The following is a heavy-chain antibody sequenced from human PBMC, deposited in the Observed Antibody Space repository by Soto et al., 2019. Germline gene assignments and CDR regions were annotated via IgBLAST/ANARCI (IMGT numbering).Heavy chain of an antibody. CDR3: ARESGGATATVDYYSFYRDV. CDR1: GDSFNDYY. V-gene: IGHV1-2*04. CDR2: INPNSGVT. D-gene: IGHD5-12*01. Sequence: QVQLVQSGAEVRKPGASVTVSCRSSGDSFNDYYIHWVRQAPGQGLEWMGWINPNSGVTKYAQKFQGWVSMTMDTSSRTVYMQLSRLRSDDTAVYYCARESGGATATVDYYSFYRDVWGTGTTVTVSS. J-gene: IGHJ6*03.